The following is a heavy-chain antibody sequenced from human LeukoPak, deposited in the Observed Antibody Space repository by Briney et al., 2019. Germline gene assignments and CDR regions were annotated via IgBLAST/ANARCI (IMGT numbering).Heavy chain of an antibody. CDR1: DDSISDYY. CDR2: IHNSGTS. V-gene: IGHV4-59*08. D-gene: IGHD3-22*01. J-gene: IGHJ4*02. Sequence: SETLSLTCTVSDDSISDYYRGWIRQPPGKGLEWIGYIHNSGTSTYNLSLKSRVTISVDTSKNQFSLKLSSVTAADTAVYYCAINSLGDSSGYDYWGQGTLVTVSS. CDR3: AINSLGDSSGYDY.